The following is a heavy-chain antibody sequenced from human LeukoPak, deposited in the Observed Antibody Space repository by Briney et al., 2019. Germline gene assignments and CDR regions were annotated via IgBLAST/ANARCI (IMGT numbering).Heavy chain of an antibody. Sequence: GGSRRLSCAASGFPFSGFSMTWVRRAPGKGREWASSISSSSSYIYYADSVKGRFTISRDNALYLQMNSLRAEDTAVYYCARDLIIWGASLLGAFDIWGQGTMVTVSS. V-gene: IGHV3-21*01. CDR3: ARDLIIWGASLLGAFDI. CDR1: GFPFSGFS. J-gene: IGHJ3*02. D-gene: IGHD3-16*01. CDR2: ISSSSSYI.